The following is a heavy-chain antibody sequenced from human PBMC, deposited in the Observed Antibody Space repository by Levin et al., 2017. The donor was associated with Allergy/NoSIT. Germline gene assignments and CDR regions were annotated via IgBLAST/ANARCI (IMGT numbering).Heavy chain of an antibody. J-gene: IGHJ4*02. D-gene: IGHD5-18*01. CDR3: ARTYTVMVTHYFDY. CDR2: IQHSGNT. V-gene: IGHV4-4*02. CDR1: GGSISSSNW. Sequence: SQTLSLTCAVSGGSISSSNWWNWVRQPPGKGLEWIGEIQHSGNTNYNPSLKSRVTISVDKSTNQFSLKLSSVTAADTAVYYCARTYTVMVTHYFDYWGQGTLVTVSS.